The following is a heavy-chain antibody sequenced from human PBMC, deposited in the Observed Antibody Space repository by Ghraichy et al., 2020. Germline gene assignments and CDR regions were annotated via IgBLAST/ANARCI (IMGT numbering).Heavy chain of an antibody. CDR1: GFTFSQYA. V-gene: IGHV3-30-3*01. CDR2: ISYDGSNQ. J-gene: IGHJ4*02. D-gene: IGHD3-3*01. Sequence: GESLNISCATSGFTFSQYAIHWVRQAPGKGLEWVAVISYDGSNQYYADSLKGRFTMSRDISTNTLYLQMNILRAEDTAVYYCARGRFYDLWSGYYTGMDYWGQGTLVTVSS. CDR3: ARGRFYDLWSGYYTGMDY.